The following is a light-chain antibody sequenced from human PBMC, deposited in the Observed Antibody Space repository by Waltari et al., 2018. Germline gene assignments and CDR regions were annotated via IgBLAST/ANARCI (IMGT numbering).Light chain of an antibody. Sequence: SYVVTQPPSVSVAPGETATITCGGDNIGTYSVHWYQQKAGRATVLVIFYDRDRPSGIPDRFSGSNSGNTATLTISRVEAGDEARYYCHVWHPHVDPGVFGTGTEVTVL. J-gene: IGLJ1*01. CDR1: NIGTYS. CDR2: YDR. V-gene: IGLV3-21*04. CDR3: HVWHPHVDPGV.